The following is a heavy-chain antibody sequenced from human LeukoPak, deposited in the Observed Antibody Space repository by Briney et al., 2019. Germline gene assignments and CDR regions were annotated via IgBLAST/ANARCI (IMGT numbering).Heavy chain of an antibody. Sequence: ASETLSLACAVYGGSFSGYYWSWIRQPPGKGLEWIGESNRSGSTNYNPSLKSRVTISVDTSMNQFSLKLSSVTAADTAVYYCAREWPRLWYSSSWPPAFDYWGQGTLVTVSS. CDR1: GGSFSGYY. CDR2: SNRSGST. CDR3: AREWPRLWYSSSWPPAFDY. V-gene: IGHV4-34*01. D-gene: IGHD6-13*01. J-gene: IGHJ4*02.